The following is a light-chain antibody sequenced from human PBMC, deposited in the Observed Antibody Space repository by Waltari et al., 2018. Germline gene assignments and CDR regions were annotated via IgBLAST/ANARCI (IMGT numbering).Light chain of an antibody. Sequence: DIPLTQSPSSLSASVGDRVTITCQASQAISNYLNWYQQKTGKAPKLLIYDASNLETGVPSRFSGSGSGTDFTFTISSLQPEDIATYYCQQYDNLPFTFGPGTKVDIK. CDR3: QQYDNLPFT. V-gene: IGKV1-33*01. CDR2: DAS. CDR1: QAISNY. J-gene: IGKJ3*01.